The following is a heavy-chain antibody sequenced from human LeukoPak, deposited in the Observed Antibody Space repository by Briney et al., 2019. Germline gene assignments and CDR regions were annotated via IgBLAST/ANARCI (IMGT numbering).Heavy chain of an antibody. D-gene: IGHD6-6*01. CDR1: GFTSSDYW. Sequence: PGGSLRLSCAASGFTSSDYWMSWIRQAPGKGLEWVANIKEDGSDKYYVDSVKGRFTISRDNAKNSLYFQMNSLRAEDTAVYYCARDRLGFHYWGQGTLVTVSS. CDR2: IKEDGSDK. J-gene: IGHJ4*01. V-gene: IGHV3-7*01. CDR3: ARDRLGFHY.